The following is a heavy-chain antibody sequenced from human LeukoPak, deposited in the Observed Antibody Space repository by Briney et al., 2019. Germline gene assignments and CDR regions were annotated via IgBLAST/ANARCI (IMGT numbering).Heavy chain of an antibody. CDR2: ISGSGGST. D-gene: IGHD3-9*01. V-gene: IGHV3-23*01. J-gene: IGHJ6*02. CDR1: GFTFSSYA. Sequence: GGSLRLSCAASGFTFSSYAMSWVRQAPGKGLEWVSAISGSGGSTYYADSVKGRFTISRDNSKNTLYLQMNSLRAEDTAVYYCAKSTRLQPTDWLLDYYYYYGMDVWGQGTTVTVSS. CDR3: AKSTRLQPTDWLLDYYYYYGMDV.